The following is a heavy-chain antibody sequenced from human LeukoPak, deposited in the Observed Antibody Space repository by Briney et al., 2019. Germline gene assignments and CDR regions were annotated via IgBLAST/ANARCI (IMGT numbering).Heavy chain of an antibody. Sequence: LSLTCTVSGGSISSSSYYWGWVRQAPGKGLEWVAVISYDGSTKDHADSVKGRFTISRDNSKNTLYLQMNSLRAEDTAVFYCARDGNSGYDTSYYYGMDFWGQGTTVTVSS. CDR3: ARDGNSGYDTSYYYGMDF. CDR1: GGSISSSSYY. D-gene: IGHD5-12*01. J-gene: IGHJ6*02. V-gene: IGHV3-30-3*01. CDR2: ISYDGSTK.